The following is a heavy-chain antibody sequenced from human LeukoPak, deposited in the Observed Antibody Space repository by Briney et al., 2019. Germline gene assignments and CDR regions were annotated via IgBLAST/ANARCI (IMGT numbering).Heavy chain of an antibody. D-gene: IGHD2-2*01. CDR3: AKGACSSTSCRPGDP. CDR2: ISGSGGTT. J-gene: IGHJ5*02. Sequence: GGSLRLSCTASGFTFSTTFANYAMTWVRQAPGKGLEWVSVISGSGGTTYYADSVKGRFTISRDNSKNTLYLQMNSLRAEDTAVYYCAKGACSSTSCRPGDPWGQGTLVTVSS. CDR1: GFTFSTTFANYA. V-gene: IGHV3-23*01.